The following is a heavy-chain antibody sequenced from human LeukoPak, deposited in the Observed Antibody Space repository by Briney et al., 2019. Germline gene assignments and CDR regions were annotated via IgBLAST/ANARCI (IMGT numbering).Heavy chain of an antibody. D-gene: IGHD3-22*01. CDR2: ISGSGGST. CDR3: ARLIVSATFDI. Sequence: QSGGSLRLSCAASGFTFSSYAMSWVRQAPGKGLEWVSAISGSGGSTYYADSVKGRFTISRDNSKNTLFLQMNSLRAEDTAVYYCARLIVSATFDIWGQGTMVTVSS. J-gene: IGHJ3*02. CDR1: GFTFSSYA. V-gene: IGHV3-23*01.